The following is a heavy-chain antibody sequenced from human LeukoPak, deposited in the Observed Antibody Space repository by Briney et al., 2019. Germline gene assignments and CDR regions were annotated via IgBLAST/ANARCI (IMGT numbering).Heavy chain of an antibody. Sequence: PSETLSLTCALYGGSFSGYYWSWLRQPPGKGLEWIGEINHSGSTNYNPSLKSRVTISVDTSKNQFSLKLSSVTAADTAVYYCAGRDGYNSLDHWGQGTLVTVSA. CDR1: GGSFSGYY. D-gene: IGHD5-24*01. J-gene: IGHJ4*02. V-gene: IGHV4-34*01. CDR2: INHSGST. CDR3: AGRDGYNSLDH.